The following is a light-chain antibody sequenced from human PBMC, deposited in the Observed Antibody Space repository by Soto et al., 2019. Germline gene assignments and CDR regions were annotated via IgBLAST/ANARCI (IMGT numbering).Light chain of an antibody. V-gene: IGLV2-14*01. J-gene: IGLJ1*01. Sequence: QSVLTQPASVSGSPGQSVTISCTGTSSDVGAYKYVSWYQQHPGKAPKLMIYEVSNRPSGVSNRFSGSKSGNTAPLTISGLQADDEADYYCNSYAGDIIRFVFGTGTKVTVL. CDR1: SSDVGAYKY. CDR2: EVS. CDR3: NSYAGDIIRFV.